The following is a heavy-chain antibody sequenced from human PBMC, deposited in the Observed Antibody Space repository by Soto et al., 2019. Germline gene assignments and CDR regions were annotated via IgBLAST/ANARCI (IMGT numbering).Heavy chain of an antibody. V-gene: IGHV3-23*01. D-gene: IGHD3-9*01. CDR1: GFTFSSYA. CDR2: ISGSGGST. Sequence: GGSLRLSCAASGFTFSSYAMSWVRQAPGKGLEWVSAISGSGGSTYYADSVKGRFTISRDNSKNTLYLQMYSLTSEDTAVYYCTRGPGPTNYYDILTGPQGVFDYWGQGTLVTVSS. J-gene: IGHJ4*02. CDR3: TRGPGPTNYYDILTGPQGVFDY.